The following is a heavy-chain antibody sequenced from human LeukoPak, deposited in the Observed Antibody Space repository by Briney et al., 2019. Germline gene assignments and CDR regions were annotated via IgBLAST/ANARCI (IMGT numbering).Heavy chain of an antibody. CDR1: GFTFSNYG. CDR3: AKDPLIGYYYYYGMDV. Sequence: GGSLRLSCAASGFTFSNYGMHWVRQAPGKGLEWVAVISYDGSNKYYADSVKGRFTISRDNSKNTLYLQMNSLRAEDTAVYYCAKDPLIGYYYYYGMDVWGQGTTVTVSS. CDR2: ISYDGSNK. J-gene: IGHJ6*02. V-gene: IGHV3-30*18.